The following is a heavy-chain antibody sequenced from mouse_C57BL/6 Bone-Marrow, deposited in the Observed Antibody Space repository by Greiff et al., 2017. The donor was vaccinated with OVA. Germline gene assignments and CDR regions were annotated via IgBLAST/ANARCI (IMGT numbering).Heavy chain of an antibody. J-gene: IGHJ4*01. Sequence: QVQLQQPGAELVRPRSSVKLSCKASGYTFTSYWMDWVKQRPGQGLEWIGNIYPSDSETHYNQKFKDKATLTVDKSSSTAYMQLSSLTSEDSAVYYCARREVYYGSSPYYYAMDYWGQGTSVTVSS. CDR1: GYTFTSYW. D-gene: IGHD1-1*01. CDR3: ARREVYYGSSPYYYAMDY. CDR2: IYPSDSET. V-gene: IGHV1-61*01.